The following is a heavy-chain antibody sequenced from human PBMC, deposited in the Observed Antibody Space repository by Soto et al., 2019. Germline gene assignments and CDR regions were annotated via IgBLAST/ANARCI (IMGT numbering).Heavy chain of an antibody. V-gene: IGHV1-18*01. CDR3: AREDSSGSGDI. CDR1: GYTFTSYG. J-gene: IGHJ3*02. Sequence: ASVKVSCKASGYTFTSYGISWVRQAPGQGLEWMGWISAYSGNTNYAQRVQGRVTMTTDTSTSTAYMELRSLRSDDTAVYYCAREDSSGSGDIWGQGTMVTVSS. D-gene: IGHD3-22*01. CDR2: ISAYSGNT.